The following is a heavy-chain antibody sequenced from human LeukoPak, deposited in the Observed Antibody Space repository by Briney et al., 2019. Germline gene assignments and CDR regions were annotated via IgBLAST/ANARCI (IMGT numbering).Heavy chain of an antibody. V-gene: IGHV3-23*01. CDR1: GFTFSSYA. J-gene: IGHJ1*01. CDR2: ISGSGGST. D-gene: IGHD6-13*01. CDR3: ARDREAAGTGYFQH. Sequence: PGGSLRLSCAASGFTFSSYAMSWVRQAPGKGLEWVSAISGSGGSTYYADSVKGRFTISRDNSKNTLYLQMNSLRAEDTAVYYCARDREAAGTGYFQHWGQGTLVTVSS.